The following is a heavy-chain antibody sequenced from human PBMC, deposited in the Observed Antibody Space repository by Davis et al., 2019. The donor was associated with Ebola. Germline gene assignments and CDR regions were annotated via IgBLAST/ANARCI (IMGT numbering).Heavy chain of an antibody. Sequence: SLKISCAASGFTFSGSAMHWVRQAPGKGLEWVSGISWNSGSIGYADSVKGRFTISRDNAKNSLYLQMNSLRAEDTALYYCAKGLYRLGAFDIWGQGTMVTVSS. J-gene: IGHJ3*02. D-gene: IGHD7-27*01. V-gene: IGHV3-9*01. CDR3: AKGLYRLGAFDI. CDR1: GFTFSGSA. CDR2: ISWNSGSI.